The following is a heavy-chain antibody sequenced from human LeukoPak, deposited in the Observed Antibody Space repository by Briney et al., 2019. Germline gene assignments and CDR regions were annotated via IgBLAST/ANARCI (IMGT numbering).Heavy chain of an antibody. V-gene: IGHV4-30-4*08. CDR1: GGSISSGDYY. D-gene: IGHD3-22*01. Sequence: SETLSLTCTVSGGSISSGDYYWSWIRQPPGKGLEWIGYIYYSGSTYYNPSLKSRVTISVDTSKNQFSLKLSSVTAADTAVYFCARDVDYFDSSGLAGKTNWGQGTLVTVSS. J-gene: IGHJ4*02. CDR3: ARDVDYFDSSGLAGKTN. CDR2: IYYSGST.